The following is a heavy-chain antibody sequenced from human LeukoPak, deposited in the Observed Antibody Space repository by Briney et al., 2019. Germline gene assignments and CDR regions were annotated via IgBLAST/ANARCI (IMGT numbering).Heavy chain of an antibody. V-gene: IGHV1-69*05. Sequence: SVKVSCTAPGGTFSSYAISWVRQAPGQGLEWMGGVIPIFGTANYAQKFQGRVTITTDESTSTAYMELSSLRSEDTAVYYCARDGDYDNWGQRTLVTVSS. CDR1: GGTFSSYA. D-gene: IGHD4-17*01. CDR3: ARDGDYDN. J-gene: IGHJ4*02. CDR2: VIPIFGTA.